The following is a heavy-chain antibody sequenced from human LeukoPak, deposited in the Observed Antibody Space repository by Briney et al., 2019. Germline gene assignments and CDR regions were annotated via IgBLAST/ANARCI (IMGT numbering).Heavy chain of an antibody. CDR1: GFTFSSYS. V-gene: IGHV3-21*01. J-gene: IGHJ5*02. CDR2: ISSSSSYI. Sequence: GGSLRLSCAASGFTFSSYSMNWVRQAPGKGLEWVSSISSSSSYIYYADSVKGRFTISRDNAKNSLYLQMNSLRAEDTAVYYCARPGIRFWESRVNWFDPWGQGTLVTVSS. CDR3: ARPGIRFWESRVNWFDP. D-gene: IGHD3-3*01.